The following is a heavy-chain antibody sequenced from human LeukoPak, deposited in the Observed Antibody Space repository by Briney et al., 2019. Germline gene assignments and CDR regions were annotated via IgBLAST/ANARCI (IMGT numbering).Heavy chain of an antibody. CDR2: VDPEDGET. Sequence: ASVKISCKVSGYTFTDYYMHWVQQAPGKGLEWMGLVDPEDGETIYAEKFQGRVTITADTSTDTAYMELSSLRSEDTAVYHCATGGYCSSTSCYAAYYYYGMDVWGKGTTVTVSS. CDR3: ATGGYCSSTSCYAAYYYYGMDV. V-gene: IGHV1-69-2*01. CDR1: GYTFTDYY. J-gene: IGHJ6*04. D-gene: IGHD2-2*01.